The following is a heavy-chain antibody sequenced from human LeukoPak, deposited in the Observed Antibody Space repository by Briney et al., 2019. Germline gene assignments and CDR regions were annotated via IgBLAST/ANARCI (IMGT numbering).Heavy chain of an antibody. V-gene: IGHV3-74*01. D-gene: IGHD3-10*01. CDR2: INSDGSST. J-gene: IGHJ4*02. CDR3: VRSLERFGTRDY. CDR1: GFTFSSYW. Sequence: PGGSLRLSCAASGFTFSSYWMHWVRQAPGKGLVWVSRINSDGSSTSYADSVKGRFTISRDNAKKSLFLQMNSLTAEDTGLYYCVRSLERFGTRDYWGQGTLVTVSS.